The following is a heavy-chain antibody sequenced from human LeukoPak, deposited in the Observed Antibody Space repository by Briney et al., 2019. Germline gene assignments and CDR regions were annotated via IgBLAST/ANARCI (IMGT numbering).Heavy chain of an antibody. CDR1: GFTLSYYW. J-gene: IGHJ5*02. CDR2: IKEDGSDK. CDR3: ARGTNSAFDP. Sequence: PGGSLRLSCAASGFTLSYYWMNWVRQAPGKGLEWVANIKEDGSDKYYVDSVKGRFTISRDNAKNSLYLQMNSLRAEDTAVYYCARGTNSAFDPWGQGTLVTVSS. D-gene: IGHD1-7*01. V-gene: IGHV3-7*04.